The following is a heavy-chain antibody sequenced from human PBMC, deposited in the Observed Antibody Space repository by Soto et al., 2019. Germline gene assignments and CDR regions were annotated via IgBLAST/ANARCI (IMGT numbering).Heavy chain of an antibody. Sequence: QVQLVQSGAAVKKPGSSVTVSCKASGGTFSSYAISWVRQAPGQGLEWMGGIIPIFGTANYAQKFQGRVTITADESTSTAYVELSSLRSEDTAVYYCALHSGSGSNYYDYGMDVWGQGTTVTVSS. CDR2: IIPIFGTA. CDR3: ALHSGSGSNYYDYGMDV. J-gene: IGHJ6*02. CDR1: GGTFSSYA. V-gene: IGHV1-69*12. D-gene: IGHD3-10*01.